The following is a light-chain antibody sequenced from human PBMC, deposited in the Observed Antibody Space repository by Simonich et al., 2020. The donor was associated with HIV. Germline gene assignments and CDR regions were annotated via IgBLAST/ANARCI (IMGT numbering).Light chain of an antibody. J-gene: IGKJ2*01. CDR2: DAS. CDR1: QSMSSW. CDR3: QQYDNLPPYT. Sequence: DIQMTQSPSTLSASVGDRVTITCRASQSMSSWLAWYQQTPGKAPKLLIYDASNLEKGVPSRFSGSGSGTDFTFTISSLQPEDIATYYCQQYDNLPPYTFGQGTKLEIK. V-gene: IGKV1-33*01.